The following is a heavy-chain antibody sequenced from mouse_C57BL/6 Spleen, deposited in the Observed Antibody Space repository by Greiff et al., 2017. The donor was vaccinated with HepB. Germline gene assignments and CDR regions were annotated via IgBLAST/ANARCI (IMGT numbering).Heavy chain of an antibody. D-gene: IGHD4-1*02. J-gene: IGHJ3*01. Sequence: QVQLQQPGAELVKPGASVKMSCKASGSTFTSYWITWVKQRPGQGLEWIGDIYPGSGSTNYNEKFKSKATLTVDTSSSTAYMQLSSLTSEDSAVYYCAREVATGTGFAYWGQGTLVTVSA. V-gene: IGHV1-55*01. CDR1: GSTFTSYW. CDR3: AREVATGTGFAY. CDR2: IYPGSGST.